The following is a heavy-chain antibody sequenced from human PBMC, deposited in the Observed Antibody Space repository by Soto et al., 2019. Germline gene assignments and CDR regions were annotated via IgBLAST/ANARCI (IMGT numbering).Heavy chain of an antibody. V-gene: IGHV4-34*01. CDR1: GGSFSGYY. CDR3: ARAYIVLMVYAGPLDYGMDV. D-gene: IGHD2-8*01. J-gene: IGHJ6*02. Sequence: SETLSLTCAVYGGSFSGYYWSWIRQPPGKGLEWIGEINHSGSTNYNPSLKSRVTISVDTSKNQFSLKLSSVTAADTAVYYCARAYIVLMVYAGPLDYGMDVWGQGTTVTVS. CDR2: INHSGST.